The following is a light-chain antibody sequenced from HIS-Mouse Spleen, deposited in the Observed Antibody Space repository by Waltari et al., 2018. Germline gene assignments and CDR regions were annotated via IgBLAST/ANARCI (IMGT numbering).Light chain of an antibody. CDR3: CSYAGSSTLV. V-gene: IGLV2-23*01. CDR2: EGS. J-gene: IGLJ2*01. Sequence: QSALTQPASVSGSPGQPITISSTGTSSDVGSYNLVSWYQQHPGKAPKLMIYEGSKRPSGVSNRFSGSKSGNTASLTISGLQAEDEADYYCCSYAGSSTLVFGGGTKLTVL. CDR1: SSDVGSYNL.